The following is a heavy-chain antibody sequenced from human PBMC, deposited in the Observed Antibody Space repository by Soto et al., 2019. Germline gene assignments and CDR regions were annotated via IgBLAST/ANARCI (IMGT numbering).Heavy chain of an antibody. CDR2: IIPIFGTA. D-gene: IGHD3-16*01. J-gene: IGHJ5*02. Sequence: SVKVSCKAYGGTFSSYAISWVRQAPGQGLEWMGGIIPIFGTANYAQKFQGRVTITADESTSTAYMELSSLRSEDTAVYYCASVPQGGLGGGKNTWSAPGGKGPRVTVSA. CDR1: GGTFSSYA. CDR3: ASVPQGGLGGGKNTWSAP. V-gene: IGHV1-69*13.